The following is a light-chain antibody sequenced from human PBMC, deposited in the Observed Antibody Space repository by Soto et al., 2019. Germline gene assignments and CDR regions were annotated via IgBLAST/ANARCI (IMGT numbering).Light chain of an antibody. J-gene: IGKJ5*01. CDR3: QQYNDWPLFT. CDR1: QSVSSY. Sequence: EIVMTQSPATLSVSPGETATLSCRASQSVSSYLAWYQQKPAQAPRLLIYGASTRATGIPARFSGSGSGTEFTLTISGLQSEDFAVYSCQQYNDWPLFTFGQGTRLDIK. V-gene: IGKV3-15*01. CDR2: GAS.